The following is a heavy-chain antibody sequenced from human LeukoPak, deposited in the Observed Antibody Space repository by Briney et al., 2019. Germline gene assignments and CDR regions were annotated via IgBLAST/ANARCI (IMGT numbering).Heavy chain of an antibody. J-gene: IGHJ5*02. V-gene: IGHV3-30-3*01. Sequence: PGGSLRLSCAASGFTFSSYAMHWVRQAPGKGLEWVAVISYDGSNKYYADSVKGRFTTSRDNSKNTLYLQMNSLRAEDTAVYYCARVSSYGNNWFDPWGQGTLVTVSS. D-gene: IGHD5-18*01. CDR1: GFTFSSYA. CDR2: ISYDGSNK. CDR3: ARVSSYGNNWFDP.